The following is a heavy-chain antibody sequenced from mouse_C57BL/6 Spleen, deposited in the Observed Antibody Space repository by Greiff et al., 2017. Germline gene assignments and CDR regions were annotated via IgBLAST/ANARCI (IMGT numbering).Heavy chain of an antibody. Sequence: QVQLKESGPGLVAPSQSLSITCTVSGFSLTSYGVHWVRQPPGKGLEWLVVIWSDGSTTYNSALKSRLSISKDNSKSQVFLKMNSLQTDDTAMYYCARTYGNYKDYAMDYWGQGTSVTVSS. CDR3: ARTYGNYKDYAMDY. CDR1: GFSLTSYG. D-gene: IGHD2-1*01. V-gene: IGHV2-6*03. CDR2: IWSDGST. J-gene: IGHJ4*01.